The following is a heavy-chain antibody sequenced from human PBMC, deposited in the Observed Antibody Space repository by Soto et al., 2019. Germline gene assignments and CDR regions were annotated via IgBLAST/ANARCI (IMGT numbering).Heavy chain of an antibody. D-gene: IGHD3-10*01. CDR2: IYPGDSDT. V-gene: IGHV5-51*01. Sequence: PGESLKISCKGSGYSFTSYWIGWVRQIPGKGLEWMGIIYPGDSDTRYSPSFQGQVTISADKSLSTAYLQWSSLKASDTAMYYCAGGGVRGVITRTRDYYGMDFWGQGNTVTVSS. CDR1: GYSFTSYW. J-gene: IGHJ6*02. CDR3: AGGGVRGVITRTRDYYGMDF.